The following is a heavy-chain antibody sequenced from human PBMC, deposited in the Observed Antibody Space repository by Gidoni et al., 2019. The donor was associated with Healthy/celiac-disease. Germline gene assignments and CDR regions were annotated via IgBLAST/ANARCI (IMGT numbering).Heavy chain of an antibody. J-gene: IGHJ3*02. CDR1: GYSFTSYW. CDR2: IYPGDYDT. V-gene: IGHV5-51*01. CDR3: ARRPRENAFDI. Sequence: EVQLVQSGAEVKKHGESLKIPCKGSGYSFTSYWIGWVRKMPGKGREWMGIIYPGDYDTRYSPSFKGQVTILADNAISTAYLQWSSLKASDTAMYYCARRPRENAFDIWGQGKMVTVSS.